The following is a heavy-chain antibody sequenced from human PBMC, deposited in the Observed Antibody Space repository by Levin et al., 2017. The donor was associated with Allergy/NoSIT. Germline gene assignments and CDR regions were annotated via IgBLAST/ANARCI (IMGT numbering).Heavy chain of an antibody. CDR3: ARDLDYYDSSGWGL. CDR1: GYTFTGYY. V-gene: IGHV1-2*02. CDR2: INPNSGGT. D-gene: IGHD3-22*01. Sequence: ASVKVSCKASGYTFTGYYMHWVRQAPGQGLEWMGWINPNSGGTNYAQKFQGRVTMTRDTSISTAYMELSRLRSDDTAVYYCARDLDYYDSSGWGLWGQGTLVTVSS. J-gene: IGHJ4*02.